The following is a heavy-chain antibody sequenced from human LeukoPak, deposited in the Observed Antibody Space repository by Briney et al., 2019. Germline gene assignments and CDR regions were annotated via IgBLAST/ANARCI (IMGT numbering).Heavy chain of an antibody. CDR3: ARDRGGGKPFDY. J-gene: IGHJ4*02. Sequence: GGSLRLSCAASGFTFNSYEMNWVRQAPGKGLEWVSYISGGGETTYYADSVKGRFTIFRDNTKNSLFLQMNSLRAEGTAVYYCARDRGGGKPFDYWGQGTLVTVSS. CDR1: GFTFNSYE. CDR2: ISGGGETT. V-gene: IGHV3-48*03. D-gene: IGHD3-16*01.